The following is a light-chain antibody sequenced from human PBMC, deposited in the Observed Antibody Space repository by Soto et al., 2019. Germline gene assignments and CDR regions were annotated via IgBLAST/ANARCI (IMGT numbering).Light chain of an antibody. V-gene: IGLV2-8*01. J-gene: IGLJ2*01. CDR1: SSDIGGYNY. CDR2: EVS. Sequence: QSVLTQPPSASGSPGQSVTISCTGTSSDIGGYNYVSWYQQHPGKAPKLIIYEVSKRPSGVPDRFSGSKSGNTASLTVSGLHTEDEADYYCQSFDKYLSAVVFGGGTKLTVL. CDR3: QSFDKYLSAVV.